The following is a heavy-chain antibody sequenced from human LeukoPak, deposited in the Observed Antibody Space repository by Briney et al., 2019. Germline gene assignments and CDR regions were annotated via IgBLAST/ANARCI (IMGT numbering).Heavy chain of an antibody. CDR3: AKDPASVGCRHDWLLDS. D-gene: IGHD3-9*01. CDR1: GFTFNNYA. J-gene: IGHJ5*02. Sequence: GGSLRLSCAASGFTFNNYAMSWVRQAPGKGLEWVSTIGFGDDSAYYADSVKGRFTISRDNSKNTLYLQMNYLRAEDTAVYYCAKDPASVGCRHDWLLDSWGQETLVIVSS. V-gene: IGHV3-23*01. CDR2: IGFGDDSA.